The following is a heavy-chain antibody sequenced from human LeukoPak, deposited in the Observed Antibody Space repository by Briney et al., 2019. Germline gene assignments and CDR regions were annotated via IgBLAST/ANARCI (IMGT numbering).Heavy chain of an antibody. CDR1: GGTFSSYA. V-gene: IGHV1-69*13. J-gene: IGHJ4*02. CDR3: ARGGDSSGYPFDY. Sequence: SVKVSCKASGGTFSSYAISWVRQAPGQGLEWMGGIIPIFGTANYAQKFQGRVTITADESTSTAYMELSSLRSEDTAVYYCARGGDSSGYPFDYWGQGTLVTVSS. CDR2: IIPIFGTA. D-gene: IGHD3-22*01.